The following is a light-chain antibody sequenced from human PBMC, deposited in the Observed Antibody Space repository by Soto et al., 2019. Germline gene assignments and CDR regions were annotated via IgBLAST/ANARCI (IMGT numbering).Light chain of an antibody. CDR3: QQYYSTPYT. CDR2: WAS. J-gene: IGKJ2*01. V-gene: IGKV4-1*01. Sequence: DIVMTQSPDSLAVSLGERATINCKSSQSVLYSSNNKNYSAWYQQKPGQPPKLLIYWASTRVSGVPDRFSGSGSGTDFTLTISSLQAEDVAVYYCQQYYSTPYTFGQGTKLEIK. CDR1: QSVLYSSNNKNY.